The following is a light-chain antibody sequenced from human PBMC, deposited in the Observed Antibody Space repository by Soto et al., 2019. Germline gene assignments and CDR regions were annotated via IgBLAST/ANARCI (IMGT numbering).Light chain of an antibody. V-gene: IGKV3-20*01. J-gene: IGKJ4*01. Sequence: EIVLTQSPGTLSLSPEERATLSCRASQNITSKFVAWYQQRPGQPPRLLIYAASTRATGIPDRFNGSGSETDFTLTITRLEPEDITVYYCQQYGGSPTLAFGGGTKVDI. CDR1: QNITSKF. CDR2: AAS. CDR3: QQYGGSPTLA.